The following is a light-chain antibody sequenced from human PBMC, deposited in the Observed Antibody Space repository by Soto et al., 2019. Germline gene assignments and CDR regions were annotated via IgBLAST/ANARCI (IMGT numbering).Light chain of an antibody. Sequence: TQSPATLSVSPGERVTLSCRASESVRTSLAWYQHKPGRSPSLLMYGASNRATGVPDRFSGSGSGTDFTLTITSLQSDDLAIYYCQQYSDWPRTFGQGTKLEIK. J-gene: IGKJ1*01. CDR2: GAS. V-gene: IGKV3-15*01. CDR3: QQYSDWPRT. CDR1: ESVRTS.